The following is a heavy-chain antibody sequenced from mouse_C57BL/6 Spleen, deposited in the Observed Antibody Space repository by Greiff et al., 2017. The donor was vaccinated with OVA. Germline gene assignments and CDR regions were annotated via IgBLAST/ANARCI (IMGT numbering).Heavy chain of an antibody. Sequence: DVHLVESGAELVRPGASVKLSCTASGFNIKDDYMHWVKQRPEQGLEWIGWIDPENGDTEYASKFQGKATITADTSSNTAYLQLSSLTSEDTAVYYCTTRYYGSSYAMDYWGQGTSVTVSS. CDR3: TTRYYGSSYAMDY. V-gene: IGHV14-4*01. D-gene: IGHD1-1*01. CDR1: GFNIKDDY. CDR2: IDPENGDT. J-gene: IGHJ4*01.